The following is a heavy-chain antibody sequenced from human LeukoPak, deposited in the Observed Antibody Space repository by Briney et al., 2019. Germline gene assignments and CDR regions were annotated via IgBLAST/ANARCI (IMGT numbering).Heavy chain of an antibody. CDR3: ASYYCNTDCYLFDY. CDR2: IYYSGST. J-gene: IGHJ4*02. D-gene: IGHD2-21*01. Sequence: SETLSLTCTVSGGSISSTDYSWAWICQPPGRGLEWIGTIYYSGSTYYNPSVKSRVTISVDTSKNQFSLKLSSVTAADTAVYYCASYYCNTDCYLFDYWGQGTLVTVSS. V-gene: IGHV4-39*01. CDR1: GGSISSTDYS.